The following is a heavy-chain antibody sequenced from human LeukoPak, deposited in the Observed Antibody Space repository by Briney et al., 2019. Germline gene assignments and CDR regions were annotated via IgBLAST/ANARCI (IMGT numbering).Heavy chain of an antibody. CDR2: IYSGGST. V-gene: IGHV3-66*02. D-gene: IGHD2-15*01. CDR3: ARDPLSGGSYFDY. Sequence: PGGSLRLSCAASGFSVSSNYMSWVRQAPGKGLEWVSVIYSGGSTYYADSVKGRFTISRDNSKNTLFLQMNSLRAEDTAVYYCARDPLSGGSYFDYWGQGTLVTVSS. CDR1: GFSVSSNY. J-gene: IGHJ4*02.